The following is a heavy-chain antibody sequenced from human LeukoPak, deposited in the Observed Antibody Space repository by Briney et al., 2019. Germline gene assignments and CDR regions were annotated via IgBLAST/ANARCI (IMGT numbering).Heavy chain of an antibody. V-gene: IGHV3-74*03. Sequence: GGSLRLSCAASGFTFSVYYMFWVRQAPGKGLVWVSNISPDATNSKYADFVEGRFTTSRDNAKNTPYLQLNSLRVEDAAVYYCATGYRSAYSWDSWGQGTLVTVSS. J-gene: IGHJ4*02. CDR3: ATGYRSAYSWDS. CDR1: GFTFSVYY. D-gene: IGHD5-12*01. CDR2: ISPDATNS.